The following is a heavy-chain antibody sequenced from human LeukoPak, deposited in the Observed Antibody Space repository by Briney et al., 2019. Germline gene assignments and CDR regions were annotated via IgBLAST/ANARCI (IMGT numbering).Heavy chain of an antibody. CDR1: GYTFTSYG. CDR3: ARDHLRYCSSTSCSCFDY. J-gene: IGHJ4*02. V-gene: IGHV1-18*01. CDR2: ISAYNGNT. Sequence: ASVKVSCKASGYTFTSYGISWVRQAPGQGLEWMGWISAYNGNTNYAQKLQGRVTMTTDTSTSTAYMELRSLRSDDTAVYYCARDHLRYCSSTSCSCFDYWGQGTLVTVSS. D-gene: IGHD2-2*01.